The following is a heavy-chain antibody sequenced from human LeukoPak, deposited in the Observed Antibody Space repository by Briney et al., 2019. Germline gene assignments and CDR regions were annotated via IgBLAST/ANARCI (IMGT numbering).Heavy chain of an antibody. CDR1: GFTFSSYG. V-gene: IGHV3-7*01. D-gene: IGHD4-17*01. J-gene: IGHJ6*03. CDR3: ARDYGDYPYYYYYMDV. Sequence: PGGSLRLSCAASGFTFSSYGMHWVRQAPGKGLEWVANIKQDGSEKYYVDSVKGRFTISRDNAKNSLYLQMNSLRAEDTAVYYCARDYGDYPYYYYYMDVWGKGTTVTISS. CDR2: IKQDGSEK.